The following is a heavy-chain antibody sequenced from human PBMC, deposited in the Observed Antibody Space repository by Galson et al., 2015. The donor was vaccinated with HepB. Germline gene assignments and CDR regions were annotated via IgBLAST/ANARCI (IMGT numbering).Heavy chain of an antibody. CDR2: IDPSDSYT. CDR3: ARTRFGTIFGVVTPQSDAFDI. J-gene: IGHJ3*02. D-gene: IGHD3-3*01. Sequence: QSGAEVKKPGESLRISCKGSGSSFTSYWISWVRQMPGKGLEWMGRIDPSDSYTNYSPSFQGHVTISADKSISTAYLQWSSLKASDTAMYYCARTRFGTIFGVVTPQSDAFDIWGQGTMVTVSS. CDR1: GSSFTSYW. V-gene: IGHV5-10-1*01.